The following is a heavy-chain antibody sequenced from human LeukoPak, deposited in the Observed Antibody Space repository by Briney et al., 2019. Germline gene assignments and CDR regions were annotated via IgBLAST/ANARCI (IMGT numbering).Heavy chain of an antibody. D-gene: IGHD3-10*01. CDR1: GGTFSSYA. Sequence: SVKVSCKASGGTFSSYAISWVRQDPGQGLEWMGGIIPIFGTANYAQKFLGRVKITADKSTSTAYMELSSLRAEDTAVYYCARGGGFGELLGYFDYWGQGTLVTVSS. CDR3: ARGGGFGELLGYFDY. V-gene: IGHV1-69*06. J-gene: IGHJ4*02. CDR2: IIPIFGTA.